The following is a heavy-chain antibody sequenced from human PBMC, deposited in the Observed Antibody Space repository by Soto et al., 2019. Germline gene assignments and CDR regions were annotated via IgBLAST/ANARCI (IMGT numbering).Heavy chain of an antibody. CDR3: ARGSWPYYYGSASYYSLFSYYYYYMDV. CDR2: IYYSGST. D-gene: IGHD3-10*01. Sequence: QVQLQESGPGLVKPSETLSLTCTVSGGSISSYYWSWIRQPPGKGLEWIGYIYYSGSTNYNPSLKSRVTISVDTSKNQFSLKLSSVTAADTAVYYCARGSWPYYYGSASYYSLFSYYYYYMDVWGKGTTVTVSS. CDR1: GGSISSYY. J-gene: IGHJ6*03. V-gene: IGHV4-59*01.